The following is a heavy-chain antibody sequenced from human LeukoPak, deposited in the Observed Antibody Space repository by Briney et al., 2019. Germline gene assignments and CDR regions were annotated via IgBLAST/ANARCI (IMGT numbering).Heavy chain of an antibody. J-gene: IGHJ6*02. V-gene: IGHV1-69*04. CDR2: IIPTLGIA. D-gene: IGHD2-2*01. CDR3: ARVDCSSTSCYRKGYYYGMDV. CDR1: GGTFSSYA. Sequence: SVKVSCKASGGTFSSYAISWVRQAPGQGLEWMGRIIPTLGIANYAQKFQGRVTITADKSTSTAYMELSSLRSEDTAVYYCARVDCSSTSCYRKGYYYGMDVWGQGTTVTVSS.